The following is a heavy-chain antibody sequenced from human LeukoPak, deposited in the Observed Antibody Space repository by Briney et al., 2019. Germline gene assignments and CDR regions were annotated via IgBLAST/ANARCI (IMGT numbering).Heavy chain of an antibody. V-gene: IGHV3-23*01. CDR2: ISGSGDNT. Sequence: GGSLRLSCAASGFTFSSYAMSWVRQAPGKGLEWVSGISGSGDNTYYADSVKGRFTISRDNSKNTLYVQVNSLGTEDTAAYYCARTHPTGYFDYWGQGTLVTVSS. D-gene: IGHD1-14*01. CDR1: GFTFSSYA. J-gene: IGHJ4*02. CDR3: ARTHPTGYFDY.